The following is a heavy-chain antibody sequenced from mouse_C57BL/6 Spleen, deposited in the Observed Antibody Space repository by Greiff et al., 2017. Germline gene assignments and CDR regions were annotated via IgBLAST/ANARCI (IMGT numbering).Heavy chain of an antibody. V-gene: IGHV5-17*01. D-gene: IGHD1-1*01. Sequence: EVKLQESGGGLVKPGGSLKLSCAASGFTFSDYGMHWVRQAPEKGLEWVAYISSGSSTIYYADTVKGRFTISRDNAKNTLFLQMTSLRSEDTAMYYCARTAITTVVAKYFDVWGTGTTVTVSS. CDR2: ISSGSSTI. CDR1: GFTFSDYG. CDR3: ARTAITTVVAKYFDV. J-gene: IGHJ1*03.